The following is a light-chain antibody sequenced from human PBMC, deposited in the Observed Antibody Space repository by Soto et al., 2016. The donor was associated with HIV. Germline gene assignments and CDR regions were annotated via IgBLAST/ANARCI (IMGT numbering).Light chain of an antibody. Sequence: YELTQPPSVSVSPGQTASLICSGDKLGDKYTSWYQQKPGQSPVLVIHQDNERHSGIPERYSGSNSGNTATLTISGTQALDEADYYCQAWDSSTVIFGGGTKLTVL. CDR1: KLGDKY. J-gene: IGLJ2*01. CDR2: QDN. V-gene: IGLV3-1*01. CDR3: QAWDSSTVI.